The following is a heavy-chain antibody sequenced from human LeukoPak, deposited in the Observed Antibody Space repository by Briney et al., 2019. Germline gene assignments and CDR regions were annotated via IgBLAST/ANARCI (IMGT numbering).Heavy chain of an antibody. CDR2: ISGSGGST. D-gene: IGHD3-22*01. Sequence: GGPLRLSCAASGFTFSSYAMTWVRQAPGKGLEWVSAISGSGGSTYYADSVKGRFTISRDNSKNTLYLQMNSLRAEDTAVYYCARGGGDSSGFRVDYWGQGTLVTVSS. CDR1: GFTFSSYA. CDR3: ARGGGDSSGFRVDY. V-gene: IGHV3-23*01. J-gene: IGHJ4*02.